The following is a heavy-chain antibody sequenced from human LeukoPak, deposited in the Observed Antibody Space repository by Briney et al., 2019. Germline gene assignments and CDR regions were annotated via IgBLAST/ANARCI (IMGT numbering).Heavy chain of an antibody. V-gene: IGHV4-59*08. J-gene: IGHJ3*01. CDR3: ARYSRDPVVIPYAIDV. Sequence: PSETLSLTCSVSGASVSGHYWTWIRQSPGQALEWIGYFYDIGGTNYNPSFKSRVTMSVDTPKRQFFLRLTSVTAADTALYYCARYSRDPVVIPYAIDVWGRGTLVTVSS. CDR2: FYDIGGT. CDR1: GASVSGHY. D-gene: IGHD4-23*01.